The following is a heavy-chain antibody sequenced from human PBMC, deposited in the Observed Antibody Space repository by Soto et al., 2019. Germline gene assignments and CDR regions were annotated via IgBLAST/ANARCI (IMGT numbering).Heavy chain of an antibody. Sequence: ASVKLSCKISGYTPTELSMDWVRHAPGKGLEWMGGFDPEDGETIYAQKFQGRVTMTEDTSTDTAYMELSSLRSEDTAVYYCALPPGRARLSFDYWGQGTLVTVSS. V-gene: IGHV1-24*01. J-gene: IGHJ4*02. CDR1: GYTPTELS. CDR3: ALPPGRARLSFDY. CDR2: FDPEDGET. D-gene: IGHD1-26*01.